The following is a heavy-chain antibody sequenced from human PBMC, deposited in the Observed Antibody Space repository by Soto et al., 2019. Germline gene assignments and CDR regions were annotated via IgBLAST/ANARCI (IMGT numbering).Heavy chain of an antibody. D-gene: IGHD2-15*01. CDR3: AKDRDIVVVVAAFDY. V-gene: IGHV3-30*02. J-gene: IGHJ4*02. Sequence: GGSLRLSCAASGFSFSSSGMHWVRQAPGKGLEWVAVIWYDGNKKYYADSVKGRFTISRDNSKNALYLQMNSLRAEDTAVYYCAKDRDIVVVVAAFDYWGQGTLVTVS. CDR1: GFSFSSSG. CDR2: IWYDGNKK.